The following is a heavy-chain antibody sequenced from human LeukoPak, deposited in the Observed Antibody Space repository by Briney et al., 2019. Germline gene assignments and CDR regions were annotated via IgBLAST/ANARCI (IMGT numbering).Heavy chain of an antibody. CDR2: INPSGGST. D-gene: IGHD3-22*01. Sequence: ASVKVSCKASGYTFTSYYMHWVRQAPGQGLEWMGIINPSGGSTSYAQKFQGRVTMTRDTSTSTVYMELSSLRSEDTAVYYCARGRYYYDSSGYYYRLDYFDYWGQGTLVTVSS. CDR3: ARGRYYYDSSGYYYRLDYFDY. V-gene: IGHV1-46*01. CDR1: GYTFTSYY. J-gene: IGHJ4*02.